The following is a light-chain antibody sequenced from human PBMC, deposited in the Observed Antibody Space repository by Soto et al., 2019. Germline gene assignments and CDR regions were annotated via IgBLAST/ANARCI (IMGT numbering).Light chain of an antibody. Sequence: QSALTQPASVSGSPGQSITISCSETSSDVGGYNFVSWYQQHPGKVPKLMIFDVNSRPSGVSDRFSGSKSGNTASLTISGLQSEDEGDHYCSSYTSSSTHVFGSGTKLTVL. V-gene: IGLV2-14*03. CDR1: SSDVGGYNF. CDR3: SSYTSSSTHV. J-gene: IGLJ1*01. CDR2: DVN.